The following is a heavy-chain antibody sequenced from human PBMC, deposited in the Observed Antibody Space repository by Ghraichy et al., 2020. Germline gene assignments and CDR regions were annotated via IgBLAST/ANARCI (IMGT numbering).Heavy chain of an antibody. Sequence: TLSLTCAISGDSVSSNSAAWNWIRQSPSRDLEWLGRTYYRSKWYNDYAVSVKSRITINPDTSKNQFSLQLNSVTPEDTAVYYCARDIGSFLFWYYYGMDVWGQGTTVTVSS. D-gene: IGHD1-26*01. CDR2: TYYRSKWYN. CDR3: ARDIGSFLFWYYYGMDV. J-gene: IGHJ6*02. CDR1: GDSVSSNSAA. V-gene: IGHV6-1*01.